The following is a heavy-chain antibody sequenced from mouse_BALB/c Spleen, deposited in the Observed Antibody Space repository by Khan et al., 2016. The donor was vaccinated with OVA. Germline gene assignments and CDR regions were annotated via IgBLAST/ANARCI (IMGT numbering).Heavy chain of an antibody. CDR1: GYTFTDYA. CDR2: ISTYSGST. V-gene: IGHV1S137*01. Sequence: QVQLQQSGPELVRLGVSVKISCKGSGYTFTDYAMYWVKQSHAKSLEWIGLISTYSGSTNYNQKFKGKVTMTVDKSSSAAYMELARLTSEDSAIDYCARPAYDGYYDYWGQGTALIVSS. J-gene: IGHJ2*01. D-gene: IGHD2-3*01. CDR3: ARPAYDGYYDY.